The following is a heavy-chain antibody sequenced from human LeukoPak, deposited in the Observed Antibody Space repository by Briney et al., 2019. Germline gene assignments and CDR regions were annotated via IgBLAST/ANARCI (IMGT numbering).Heavy chain of an antibody. J-gene: IGHJ4*02. CDR2: ISGSGGST. CDR1: GFTFSSYA. Sequence: GGSLRLSCAASGFTFSSYAMSWVRHAPGKGLEWVSAISGSGGSTYYADSVKGRFTISRDNSKNTLYLQMNSLRAEDTAVYYCAKSIRSYCSGGSCPGYWGQGTLVTVSS. CDR3: AKSIRSYCSGGSCPGY. D-gene: IGHD2-15*01. V-gene: IGHV3-23*01.